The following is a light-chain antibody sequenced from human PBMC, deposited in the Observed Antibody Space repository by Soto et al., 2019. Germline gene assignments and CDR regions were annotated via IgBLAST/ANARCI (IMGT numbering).Light chain of an antibody. J-gene: IGLJ2*01. Sequence: QSALTQPPSASGSPGQSVTISCTGTSSDVGGYNYDSWYQQHPGKAPKLMIYEVSKRPSGVPDRLSGSKSGNTASLTVSGLQVEDEADYYCASYTGSDTLVFGGGTKLTVL. CDR2: EVS. CDR3: ASYTGSDTLV. CDR1: SSDVGGYNY. V-gene: IGLV2-8*01.